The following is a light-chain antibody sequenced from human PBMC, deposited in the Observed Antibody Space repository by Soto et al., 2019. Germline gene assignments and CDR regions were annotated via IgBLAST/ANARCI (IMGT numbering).Light chain of an antibody. V-gene: IGKV3-20*01. CDR2: GAS. J-gene: IGKJ2*01. Sequence: EIVLTQSPGTLSLSPGERATLSCRASQSVSSSSLAWYQQKPGRAPRLLVYGASSRATGIPDRFSGSGSGTDFTLTISRLEPEDFAVYYCQQYGGSPLVTFGQGTKLEIK. CDR1: QSVSSSS. CDR3: QQYGGSPLVT.